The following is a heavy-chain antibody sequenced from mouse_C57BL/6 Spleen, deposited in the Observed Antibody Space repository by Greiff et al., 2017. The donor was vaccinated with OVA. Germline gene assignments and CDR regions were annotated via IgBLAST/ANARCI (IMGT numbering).Heavy chain of an antibody. V-gene: IGHV5-9-1*02. Sequence: EVKVVESGEGLVKPGGSLKLSCAASGFTFSSYAMSWVRQTPEKRLAWVAYISSGGDYIYYADTVKGRFTISRDNARNTLYLQMSSLKSEDTAMYYCTRSAYYSKFYAMDYWGQGTSVTVSS. CDR1: GFTFSSYA. D-gene: IGHD2-5*01. CDR3: TRSAYYSKFYAMDY. J-gene: IGHJ4*01. CDR2: ISSGGDYI.